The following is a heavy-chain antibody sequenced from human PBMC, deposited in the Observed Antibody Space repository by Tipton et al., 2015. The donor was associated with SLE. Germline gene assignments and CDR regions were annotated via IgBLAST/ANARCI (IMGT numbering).Heavy chain of an antibody. J-gene: IGHJ3*01. Sequence: SLRLSCIVSGFTFSNNWMAWVRQAPGKGLEWVAHIREDGSEKFHVDSVRGRFAISRDNAKNSLYLHMNSLRAEDTALYYCVKGGIALPGGSAFHVWGQGTMVTVSS. D-gene: IGHD6-19*01. CDR2: IREDGSEK. CDR3: VKGGIALPGGSAFHV. V-gene: IGHV3-7*03. CDR1: GFTFSNNW.